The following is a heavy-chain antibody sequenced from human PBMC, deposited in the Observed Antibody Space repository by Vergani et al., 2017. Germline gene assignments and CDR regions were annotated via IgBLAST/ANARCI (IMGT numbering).Heavy chain of an antibody. V-gene: IGHV3-7*01. D-gene: IGHD4-23*01. J-gene: IGHJ5*02. Sequence: EVQLVESGGGLVQPGGSLRLSCAASGFTFSSYWMSWVRQAPGKGLEWVANIKRDGSEKYYVDSVKGRFTISRDNAKNSLYLQMNSLRAEDTAVYYCARKYGGRVGWFDPWGQGTLVTVSS. CDR1: GFTFSSYW. CDR2: IKRDGSEK. CDR3: ARKYGGRVGWFDP.